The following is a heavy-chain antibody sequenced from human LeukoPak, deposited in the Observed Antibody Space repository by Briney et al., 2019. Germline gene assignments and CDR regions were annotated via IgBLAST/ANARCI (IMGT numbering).Heavy chain of an antibody. CDR3: ARDRLGDYSEDY. D-gene: IGHD4-17*01. CDR1: GYTFTSYY. Sequence: ASVKVSCKASGYTFTSYYIHWVRQAPGQGLEWMGIINPSGGTTSYAQKFQGRVTTTRDMSTTTVYMELTSLISEDTAVYYCARDRLGDYSEDYWGQGTLVTVSS. CDR2: INPSGGTT. J-gene: IGHJ4*02. V-gene: IGHV1-46*01.